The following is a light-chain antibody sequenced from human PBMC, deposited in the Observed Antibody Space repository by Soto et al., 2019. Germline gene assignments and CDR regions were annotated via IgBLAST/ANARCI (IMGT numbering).Light chain of an antibody. V-gene: IGKV3-15*01. Sequence: EIVMTQSPDTLSVSPGERATLSCRPSQSISINLAWYQHKPGQSPRLLIYGASTRATGIPARFSGSGSGTEFTLTISSLQSEDFAVYSCQQYNDWPYTFGQGTKLEIK. J-gene: IGKJ2*01. CDR3: QQYNDWPYT. CDR2: GAS. CDR1: QSISIN.